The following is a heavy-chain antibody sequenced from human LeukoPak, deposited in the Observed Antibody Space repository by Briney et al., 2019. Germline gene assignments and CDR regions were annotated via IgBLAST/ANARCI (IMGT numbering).Heavy chain of an antibody. D-gene: IGHD2-15*01. CDR3: ARDQDGLDY. CDR2: IYYSGIT. CDR1: GGSISSYY. J-gene: IGHJ4*02. V-gene: IGHV4-59*01. Sequence: PSETLSLTCTVSGGSISSYYWSWIRQPPGKGLEWIGYIYYSGITNYNPSLKSRVTISVDTSKNQFSLKLSSVTAADTAVYYCARDQDGLDYWGQGTLVTVSS.